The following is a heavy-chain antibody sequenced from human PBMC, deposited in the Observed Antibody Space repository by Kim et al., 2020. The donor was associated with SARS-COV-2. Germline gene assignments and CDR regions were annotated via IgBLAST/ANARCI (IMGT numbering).Heavy chain of an antibody. V-gene: IGHV4-4*07. CDR2: IYTSGTT. Sequence: SETLSLTGTVSGGSISDYYWSWIRQPAGRGLEWIGRIYTSGTTNYNPSLKSRVTMSVDTSKNQFSLKLTSVTAADTAVYYCAGGQLAPNYYYYAMDVWGQGTTVTVSS. D-gene: IGHD6-13*01. J-gene: IGHJ6*02. CDR3: AGGQLAPNYYYYAMDV. CDR1: GGSISDYY.